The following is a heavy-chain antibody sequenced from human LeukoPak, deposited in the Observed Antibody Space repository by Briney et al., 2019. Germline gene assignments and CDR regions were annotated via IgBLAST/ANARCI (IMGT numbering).Heavy chain of an antibody. J-gene: IGHJ4*02. D-gene: IGHD2-15*01. CDR3: AKAHELLAPGY. V-gene: IGHV3-23*01. CDR2: ISGSGGST. Sequence: PGGSLRLSCAAAAVNCSSYAMSCGRQAPGKGLEGFSAISGSGGSTYYADSVKGRFTISRDNSKNTLYLQMNSLRAEDTAVYYCAKAHELLAPGYWGQGNLVTVSS. CDR1: AVNCSSYA.